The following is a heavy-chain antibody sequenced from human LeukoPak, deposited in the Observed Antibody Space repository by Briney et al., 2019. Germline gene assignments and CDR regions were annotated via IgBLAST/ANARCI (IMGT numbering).Heavy chain of an antibody. CDR1: GFTLSSYA. Sequence: PGGSLRLSCAASGFTLSSYAMSWVRQAPGKGLGWVSAISGSGGSTYYADSVKGRFTISRDNSKNTLYLQMNSLRAEDTAVYYCARQGLYYYDSSGPDALDIWGQGTMVTVSS. D-gene: IGHD3-22*01. CDR2: ISGSGGST. CDR3: ARQGLYYYDSSGPDALDI. J-gene: IGHJ3*02. V-gene: IGHV3-23*01.